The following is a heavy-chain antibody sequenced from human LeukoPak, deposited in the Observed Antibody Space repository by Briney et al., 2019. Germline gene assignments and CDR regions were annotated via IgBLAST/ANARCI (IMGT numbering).Heavy chain of an antibody. CDR3: ARDHEDYGDYGDAFDI. Sequence: ASVKVSCKASGYTFTGYYMHWVRQAPGQGLEWMGWINPNSGGTNYAQKFQGRVTMTRDTSISTAYMELSRLRSDDTAVYYCARDHEDYGDYGDAFDIWGQGTMVTVSS. V-gene: IGHV1-2*02. J-gene: IGHJ3*02. D-gene: IGHD4-17*01. CDR2: INPNSGGT. CDR1: GYTFTGYY.